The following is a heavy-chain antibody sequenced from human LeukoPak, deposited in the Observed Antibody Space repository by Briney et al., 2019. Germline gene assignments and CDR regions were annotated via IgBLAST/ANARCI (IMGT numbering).Heavy chain of an antibody. CDR2: IYYSGST. V-gene: IGHV4-59*01. CDR3: ARDGGSSWYAGGWFDP. D-gene: IGHD6-13*01. J-gene: IGHJ5*02. CDR1: GGSISSYY. Sequence: ASETLSLTCTVSGGSISSYYWSWIRQPPGKGLEWIGYIYYSGSTNYNPSLKSRVTISVDTSKNQFSLKLSSVTAADTAVYYCARDGGSSWYAGGWFDPWGQGTLVTVSS.